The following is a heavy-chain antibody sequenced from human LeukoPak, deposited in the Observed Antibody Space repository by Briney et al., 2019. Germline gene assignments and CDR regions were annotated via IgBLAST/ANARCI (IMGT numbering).Heavy chain of an antibody. CDR2: ISSSSSYI. V-gene: IGHV3-21*01. CDR3: ARVVRRDSSGHFDY. J-gene: IGHJ4*02. CDR1: GFTFSSYS. Sequence: GGSLRLSCAASGFTFSSYSMNWVRQAPGKGLEWVSSISSSSSYIYYADSVKGRFTISRDNAKNSLYLQMNSLRAEDTAVYYCARVVRRDSSGHFDYWGQGTLVTVSS. D-gene: IGHD3-22*01.